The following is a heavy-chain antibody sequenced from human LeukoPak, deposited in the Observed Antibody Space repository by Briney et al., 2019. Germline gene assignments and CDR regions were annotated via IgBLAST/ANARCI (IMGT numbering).Heavy chain of an antibody. V-gene: IGHV3-30*18. CDR1: GFTFSSYG. CDR3: AKDRKAAISYYYYYGMDV. Sequence: GGSLRLSCAASGFTFSSYGMHWVRQAPGKGLEWVAVISYDGSNKYYADSVKGRFTISRDNFKNTLYLQMNSLRAEDTAVYYCAKDRKAAISYYYYYGMDVWGQGTTVTVSS. CDR2: ISYDGSNK. D-gene: IGHD2-2*01. J-gene: IGHJ6*02.